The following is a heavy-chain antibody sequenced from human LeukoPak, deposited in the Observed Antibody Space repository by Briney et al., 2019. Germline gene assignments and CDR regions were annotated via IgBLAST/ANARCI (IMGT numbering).Heavy chain of an antibody. Sequence: GGSLRLSCAASGFTFSDYYMSWIRQAPGKGLEWVSYISSSGSTIYYADSVKGRFTISRGNAKNSLYLQMNSLRAEDTAVYYCARVYYDSSGYPYWYFDLWGRGTLVTVSS. D-gene: IGHD3-22*01. CDR1: GFTFSDYY. V-gene: IGHV3-11*04. CDR2: ISSSGSTI. CDR3: ARVYYDSSGYPYWYFDL. J-gene: IGHJ2*01.